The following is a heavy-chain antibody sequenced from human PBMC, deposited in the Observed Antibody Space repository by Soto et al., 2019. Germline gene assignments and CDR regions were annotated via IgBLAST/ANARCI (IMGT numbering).Heavy chain of an antibody. CDR2: IYYSGST. D-gene: IGHD4-17*01. Sequence: SETLSLTCTVSGGSISSSSYYWGWIRQPPGKGLEWIGSIYYSGSTYYNPSLKSRVTISVDTSKNQFSLKLSSVTAADTAVYYCARHYDYGDYYFDYWGQGTLDTVSS. CDR3: ARHYDYGDYYFDY. V-gene: IGHV4-39*01. CDR1: GGSISSSSYY. J-gene: IGHJ4*02.